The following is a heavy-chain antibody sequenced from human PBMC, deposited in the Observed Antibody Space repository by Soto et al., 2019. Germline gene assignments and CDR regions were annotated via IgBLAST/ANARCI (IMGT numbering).Heavy chain of an antibody. V-gene: IGHV3-23*01. Sequence: QPGGSLRLSCAASGFTFSSYAMSWVRQAPGKGLEWVSATSASGSSTYYAGSVKGRFTISRDNSENTLYLQMNSLRAEDTALYYCAKVTGATGHYWGQGTLVTVSS. D-gene: IGHD1-7*01. CDR1: GFTFSSYA. CDR2: TSASGSST. J-gene: IGHJ4*02. CDR3: AKVTGATGHY.